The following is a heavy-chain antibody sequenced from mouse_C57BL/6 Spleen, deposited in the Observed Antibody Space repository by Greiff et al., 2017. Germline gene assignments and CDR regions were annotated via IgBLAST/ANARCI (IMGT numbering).Heavy chain of an antibody. Sequence: QVQLKQSGAELVRPGTSVKLSCKASGYTFTSYWMHWVKQRPGQGLEWIGVIDPSDSYTNYNQKFKGKATLTVNTSSSTAYMQLSSLTSEDSAVYYCARLGLEDYFDYWGQGTTLTVSS. CDR1: GYTFTSYW. CDR2: IDPSDSYT. V-gene: IGHV1-59*01. J-gene: IGHJ2*01. CDR3: ARLGLEDYFDY. D-gene: IGHD2-2*01.